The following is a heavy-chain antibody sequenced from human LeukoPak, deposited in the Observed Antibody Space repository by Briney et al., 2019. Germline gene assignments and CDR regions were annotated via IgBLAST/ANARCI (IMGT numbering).Heavy chain of an antibody. D-gene: IGHD2-2*01. Sequence: GGSLRLSCAASGFTFTSYAMSWVRQAPGKGLEWVSYISSSSNTIYYADSAKGRFTISRDNAKNSLYLQMNSLRAEDTAVYYCARGSCRSTSCAFDYWGQGTLVTVSS. CDR1: GFTFTSYA. CDR3: ARGSCRSTSCAFDY. CDR2: ISSSSNTI. V-gene: IGHV3-48*01. J-gene: IGHJ4*02.